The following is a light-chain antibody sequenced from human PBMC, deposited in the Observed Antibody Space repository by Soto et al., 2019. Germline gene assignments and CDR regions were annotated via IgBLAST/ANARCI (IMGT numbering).Light chain of an antibody. CDR2: DSS. CDR3: QQYDISPWT. CDR1: DSLSSNF. J-gene: IGKJ1*01. Sequence: DILLTQSPAALSVSPAERATLSSRATDSLSSNFVAWYQHKPGQPLRSLIHDSSTRATGFPDKFSGSGSGTDFTLTIFRLEPEDFAVYYCQQYDISPWTFGPGTKVDIK. V-gene: IGKV3-20*01.